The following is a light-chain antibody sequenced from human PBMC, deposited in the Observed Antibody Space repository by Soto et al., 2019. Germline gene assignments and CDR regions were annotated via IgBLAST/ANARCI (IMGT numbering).Light chain of an antibody. Sequence: EIVLTKTPGTLSLSPGERATLSCRASQSVSSSYLAWYQQKPGQAPRLLIYGASSRATGIPDRFSGSGSGTDFTLTISRLEPEAFAVYYCQHYGSSWTVGQGTKVDIK. V-gene: IGKV3-20*01. J-gene: IGKJ1*01. CDR2: GAS. CDR1: QSVSSSY. CDR3: QHYGSSWT.